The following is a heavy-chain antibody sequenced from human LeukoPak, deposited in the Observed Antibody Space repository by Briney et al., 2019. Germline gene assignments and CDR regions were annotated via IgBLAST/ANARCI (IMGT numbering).Heavy chain of an antibody. Sequence: SQTLSLTCTVSGGSISSGDYYWSWIRQPPGKGLEWIGRIYTSGSTNYNPSLKSRVTMSVDTSKNQFSLKLSSVTAADTVVYYCARDRIHFFDPWGQGTLVTVSS. CDR3: ARDRIHFFDP. CDR2: IYTSGST. V-gene: IGHV4-61*02. D-gene: IGHD5-18*01. CDR1: GGSISSGDYY. J-gene: IGHJ5*02.